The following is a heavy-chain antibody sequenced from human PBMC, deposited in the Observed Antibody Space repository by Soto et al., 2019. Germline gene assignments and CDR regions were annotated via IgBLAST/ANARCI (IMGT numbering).Heavy chain of an antibody. CDR1: EFTVSNNY. Sequence: EVQLVESGGGLVQPGGSLRLSCAASEFTVSNNYMSWVRQAPGKGLEWVSLIYCGGATHYADSVRGRFTISRDNSKNTLYLQMNSLRGEHTAIYYCMNRPRAWGQGTLVTVSS. J-gene: IGHJ5*02. D-gene: IGHD6-6*01. CDR3: MNRPRA. V-gene: IGHV3-66*01. CDR2: IYCGGAT.